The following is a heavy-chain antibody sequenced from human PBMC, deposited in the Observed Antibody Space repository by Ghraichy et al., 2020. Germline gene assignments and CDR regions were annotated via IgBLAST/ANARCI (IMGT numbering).Heavy chain of an antibody. CDR2: ISSSGSTI. CDR3: ARVINYDFWSGSPDAFDI. D-gene: IGHD3-3*01. CDR1: GFTFSDYY. Sequence: GESLNISCAASGFTFSDYYMSWIRQAPGKGLEWVSYISSSGSTIYYADSVKGRFTISRDNAKNSLYLQMNSLRAEDTAVYYCARVINYDFWSGSPDAFDIWGQGTMVTVSS. J-gene: IGHJ3*02. V-gene: IGHV3-11*01.